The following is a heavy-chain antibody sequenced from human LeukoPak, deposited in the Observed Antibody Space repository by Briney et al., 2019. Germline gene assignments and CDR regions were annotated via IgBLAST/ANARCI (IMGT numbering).Heavy chain of an antibody. V-gene: IGHV4-4*07. CDR1: GGSISSYY. CDR2: IYTTGRT. D-gene: IGHD6-13*01. J-gene: IGHJ4*02. Sequence: SETLSLTCTVSGGSISSYYWSWIRQPAGKGLEWIGLIYTTGRTNYNPSLKSRVTISVDKSKNQFSLNLSSVTAADTAVYYCAREPGVIAAAGRLSYFDYWGQGTLVTVSS. CDR3: AREPGVIAAAGRLSYFDY.